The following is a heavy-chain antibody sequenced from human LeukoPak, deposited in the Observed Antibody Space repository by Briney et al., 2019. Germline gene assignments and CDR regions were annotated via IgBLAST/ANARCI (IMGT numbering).Heavy chain of an antibody. CDR3: ASYAQWLDAFDI. CDR2: MNPNSGNT. J-gene: IGHJ3*02. D-gene: IGHD6-19*01. Sequence: ASVKVSCKASGYTFTSYDINWVRQATGQGLEWMGWMNPNSGNTGYAQKFQGRVTMTRNTSISTACMELSSLRSEDTAVYYCASYAQWLDAFDIWGQGTMVTVSS. V-gene: IGHV1-8*01. CDR1: GYTFTSYD.